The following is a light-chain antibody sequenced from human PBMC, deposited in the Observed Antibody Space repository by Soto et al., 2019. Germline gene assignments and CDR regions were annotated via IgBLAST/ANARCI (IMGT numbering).Light chain of an antibody. V-gene: IGKV1-27*01. CDR1: QGISNY. CDR3: QKYNSPPFT. J-gene: IGKJ3*01. Sequence: DIQMTQSPSSRSASVGDRVTITCRASQGISNYLAWYEQKPGKVPKLLIYAASTLQSGVPSRFSGSGSRTDFTLTISSLQPEYVATYYCQKYNSPPFTFGPGTKVDIK. CDR2: AAS.